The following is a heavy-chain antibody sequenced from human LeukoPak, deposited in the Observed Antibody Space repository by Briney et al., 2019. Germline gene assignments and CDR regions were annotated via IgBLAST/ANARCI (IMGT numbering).Heavy chain of an antibody. CDR3: ASTSGYCSGGNCYSAFDY. CDR1: GGSVSPYY. Sequence: SETLSLTCTVSGGSVSPYYWNWIRQPPGKGLEWIGYIYYSGSTNYNPSLKSRLTISVDTSNNQFSLKLSSVTAADTAVYYCASTSGYCSGGNCYSAFDYWGQGTLVIVSS. D-gene: IGHD2-15*01. V-gene: IGHV4-59*02. CDR2: IYYSGST. J-gene: IGHJ4*02.